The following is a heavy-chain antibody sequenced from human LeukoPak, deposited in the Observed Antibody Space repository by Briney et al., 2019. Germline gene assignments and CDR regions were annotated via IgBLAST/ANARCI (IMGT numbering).Heavy chain of an antibody. CDR2: INHSGST. D-gene: IGHD3-16*02. J-gene: IGHJ3*02. Sequence: SETLSLTCAVYGGSFSGYYWSWIRQPPGKGLEWIGGINHSGSTNYNPSLKSRVTISVDTSKNQFSLKLSSVTAADTAVYYCARGSSRYSIWGQGTMVTVSS. CDR1: GGSFSGYY. CDR3: ARGSSRYSI. V-gene: IGHV4-34*01.